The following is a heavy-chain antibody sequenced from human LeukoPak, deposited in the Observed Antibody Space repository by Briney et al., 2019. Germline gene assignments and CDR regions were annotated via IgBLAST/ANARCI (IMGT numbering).Heavy chain of an antibody. V-gene: IGHV1-18*04. J-gene: IGHJ6*04. Sequence: ASVKVSCKASGYTFTSYGISWVRQAPGQGLEWMGWISAYNVNTNYAQKLQGRVTMTTDTSTSTAYMELRSLRSDDTAVYYCARDHYYDILTGYYPPLYYGMDVWGKGTTVTVSS. CDR1: GYTFTSYG. D-gene: IGHD3-9*01. CDR2: ISAYNVNT. CDR3: ARDHYYDILTGYYPPLYYGMDV.